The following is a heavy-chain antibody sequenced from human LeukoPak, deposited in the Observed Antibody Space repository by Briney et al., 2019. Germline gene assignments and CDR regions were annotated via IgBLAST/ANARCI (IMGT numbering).Heavy chain of an antibody. CDR1: GFTFSNYA. D-gene: IGHD3-16*01. J-gene: IGHJ4*02. Sequence: PGGSLRLSCAASGFTFSNYAMRWVRHAPGKGLECVSAIGVNTYYTDSMKGRFTISRDTAKTTLYLQMNRLSAEDAPLYNCARDTVPLGAPGENGDFFDCSGQGTLLTVSS. CDR2: IGVNT. CDR3: ARDTVPLGAPGENGDFFDC. V-gene: IGHV3-23*01.